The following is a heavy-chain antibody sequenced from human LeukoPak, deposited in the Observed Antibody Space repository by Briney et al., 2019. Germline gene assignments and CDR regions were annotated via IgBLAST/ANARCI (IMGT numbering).Heavy chain of an antibody. D-gene: IGHD3-22*01. CDR2: INDHSGNT. CDR3: ARGRIAMIVVVHSFYYGMDV. J-gene: IGHJ6*02. CDR1: GGSFSDYY. V-gene: IGHV4-34*01. Sequence: SETLSLTCAVYGGSFSDYYWTWIRQSPGKGLEWIGEINDHSGNTNYNPSLNSRVSISLEKSKNQLSFELRSVTAADTAVYYCARGRIAMIVVVHSFYYGMDVWGQGTTVTVSS.